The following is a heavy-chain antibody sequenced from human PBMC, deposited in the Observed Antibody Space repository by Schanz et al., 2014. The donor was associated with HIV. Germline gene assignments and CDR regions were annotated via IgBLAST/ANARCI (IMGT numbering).Heavy chain of an antibody. CDR3: ARDDCSGGSCYSNYYYGMDV. J-gene: IGHJ6*02. CDR2: IWYGGSNK. D-gene: IGHD2-15*01. Sequence: QVQLVESGGGVVQPGRSLRLSCAASGFTFSNYGMHWVRQAPGKGLGWMAVIWYGGSNKYYADSVKGRFTISRDNSKNTLYLQMNSLRAEDTAVYYCARDDCSGGSCYSNYYYGMDVWGQGTTVTVSS. V-gene: IGHV3-33*01. CDR1: GFTFSNYG.